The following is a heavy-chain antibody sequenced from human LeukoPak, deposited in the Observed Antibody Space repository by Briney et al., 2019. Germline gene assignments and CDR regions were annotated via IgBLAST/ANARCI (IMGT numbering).Heavy chain of an antibody. V-gene: IGHV3-9*01. CDR1: GFTFDDYA. CDR3: AKGPGAYYYYYGMDV. CDR2: ISWNSGGI. Sequence: GRSLRLSCAASGFTFDDYAMHWVRQAPGKGLEWVSGISWNSGGIGYADSVKGRFTISRDNAKNSLYLQMNSLRAEDTALYYCAKGPGAYYYYYGMDVWGQGTTVTVSS. J-gene: IGHJ6*02.